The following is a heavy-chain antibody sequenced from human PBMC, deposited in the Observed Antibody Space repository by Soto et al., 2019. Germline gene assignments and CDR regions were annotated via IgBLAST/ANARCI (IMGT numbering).Heavy chain of an antibody. Sequence: VQLQESGPGLVKPSQTLSLTCLVSGVSISTGGHYWSWIRQHPGKGLEWIGYIYYNGRTNHNPSIKSRLTISVDMSKNQCSLKLSSLTAAETAVYYCAERELFLNAFDIWGQGTMVTVSS. CDR3: AERELFLNAFDI. D-gene: IGHD1-1*01. CDR1: GVSISTGGHY. CDR2: IYYNGRT. V-gene: IGHV4-31*03. J-gene: IGHJ3*02.